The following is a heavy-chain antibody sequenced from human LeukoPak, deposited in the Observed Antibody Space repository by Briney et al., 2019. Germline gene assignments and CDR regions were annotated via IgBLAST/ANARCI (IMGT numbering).Heavy chain of an antibody. CDR2: ISSTSGYK. CDR3: ASGGHPFDY. Sequence: PGGSLRLSCAASGFTLPNYHMNLVRQATGKGLEWVSSISSTSGYKYYADSVKGRFTISRDNAKNSLYLQMNSLRAEDTAVYYCASGGHPFDYWGQGTLVTVSS. J-gene: IGHJ4*02. D-gene: IGHD6-25*01. V-gene: IGHV3-21*01. CDR1: GFTLPNYH.